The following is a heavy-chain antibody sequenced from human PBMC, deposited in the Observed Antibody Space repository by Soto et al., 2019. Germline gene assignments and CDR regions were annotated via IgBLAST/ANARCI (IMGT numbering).Heavy chain of an antibody. CDR1: GFTFDDYA. CDR2: ISWNSGSI. Sequence: SLRLSCAASGFTFDDYAMHWVRQAPGKGLEWVSGISWNSGSIGYADSVKGRFTISRDNAKNSLYLQMNSLRAEDTALYYCAKGAWQFSSSWYYFDDSGQGTLVNVAS. J-gene: IGHJ4*02. V-gene: IGHV3-9*01. D-gene: IGHD6-13*01. CDR3: AKGAWQFSSSWYYFDD.